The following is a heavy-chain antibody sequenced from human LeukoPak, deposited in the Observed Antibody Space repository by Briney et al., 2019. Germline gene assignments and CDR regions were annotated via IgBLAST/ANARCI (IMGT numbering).Heavy chain of an antibody. CDR1: GGSISSGSYY. V-gene: IGHV4-61*02. Sequence: SETLSLTCTVSGGSISSGSYYWSWIRQPAGKGLEWIGRIYTSGSTNYNPSLKSRVTISVDTSKNQFSLKLSSVTAADTAVYYCARVVTAAQVDPWGQGTLVTVSS. D-gene: IGHD2-21*02. CDR2: IYTSGST. J-gene: IGHJ5*02. CDR3: ARVVTAAQVDP.